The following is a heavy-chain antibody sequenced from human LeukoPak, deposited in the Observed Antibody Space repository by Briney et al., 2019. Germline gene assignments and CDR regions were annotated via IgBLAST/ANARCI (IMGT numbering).Heavy chain of an antibody. Sequence: QPAGTLTLTCAASGFTFSSYAMSWLRQAPGKGLEWVSAINSSGGSTYYADSVKGRFTISRDNSKNTLYLQMNSLRAEDTAVYYCAKDLDSSGWYWDDAFEIWGQGTMVTVSS. V-gene: IGHV3-23*01. CDR1: GFTFSSYA. J-gene: IGHJ3*02. D-gene: IGHD6-19*01. CDR2: INSSGGST. CDR3: AKDLDSSGWYWDDAFEI.